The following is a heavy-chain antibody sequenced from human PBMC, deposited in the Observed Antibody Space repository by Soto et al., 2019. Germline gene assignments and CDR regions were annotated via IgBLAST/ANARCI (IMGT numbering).Heavy chain of an antibody. J-gene: IGHJ4*02. CDR3: AKEVDIGMVNF. Sequence: EVQLLESGGGLVQPGGSLRLSCAASGFTFSSYAMSWVRQAPGKGLEWVSAISGSGGSTYYADSVKGRFTISRDNSKNTLYLHMHSLGAEDTAVYYWAKEVDIGMVNFWGQGTLVTVFS. V-gene: IGHV3-23*01. CDR2: ISGSGGST. CDR1: GFTFSSYA. D-gene: IGHD5-18*01.